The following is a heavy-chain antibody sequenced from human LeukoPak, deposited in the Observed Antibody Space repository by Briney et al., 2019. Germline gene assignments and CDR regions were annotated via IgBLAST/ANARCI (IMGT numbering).Heavy chain of an antibody. CDR3: ARDPSRDYDILTGYSNDAFDI. Sequence: HTGGSLRLSCAASGFTFSSYEMNWVRQAPGKGLEWVSYISSSGSTIYYADSVKGRFTISRDNAKNSLYLQMNSLRAEDTAVYYCARDPSRDYDILTGYSNDAFDIWGQGTMVAVSS. V-gene: IGHV3-48*03. CDR1: GFTFSSYE. D-gene: IGHD3-9*01. J-gene: IGHJ3*02. CDR2: ISSSGSTI.